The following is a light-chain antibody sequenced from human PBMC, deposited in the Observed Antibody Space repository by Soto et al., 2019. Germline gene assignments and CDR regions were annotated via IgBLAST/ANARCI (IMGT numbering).Light chain of an antibody. Sequence: DIQLTQSPSFLSASVGDRVTITCRASQGINNYLAWYQQKPGKAPKLLIYTTSTLQSGVPSRFSGSGSGTEFTLTISSLQPEDFATYYCQQVNSWPITFGQGTRLEIK. CDR1: QGINNY. CDR3: QQVNSWPIT. CDR2: TTS. V-gene: IGKV1-9*01. J-gene: IGKJ5*01.